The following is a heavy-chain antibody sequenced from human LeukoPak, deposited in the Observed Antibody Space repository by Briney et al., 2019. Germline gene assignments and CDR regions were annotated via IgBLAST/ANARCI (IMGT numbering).Heavy chain of an antibody. V-gene: IGHV4-34*01. CDR2: INHSVTT. CDR3: ARQNEYRDFWSGYSYYFDS. CDR1: GGSFSGYY. D-gene: IGHD3-3*01. J-gene: IGHJ4*02. Sequence: PSETLSLTCAVDGGSFSGYYSTWIRQPPGKGLEWIGEINHSVTTNYNPSLKSRVTISVDTSKNQFSLKLSSVTAADTAVYYCARQNEYRDFWSGYSYYFDSWGQGTLVTVSS.